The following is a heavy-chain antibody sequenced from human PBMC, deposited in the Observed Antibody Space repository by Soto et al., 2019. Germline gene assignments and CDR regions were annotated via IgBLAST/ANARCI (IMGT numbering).Heavy chain of an antibody. CDR1: GFTFSTYW. CDR3: ARDRGRGVECFGTRYSSYFDP. V-gene: IGHV3-7*01. Sequence: EVQLVESGGGLVQPGGSLRLSCAASGFTFSTYWMSWVRQAPGKGLEWVANIKEDGSAKSYVDSVKGRFTISRDNAKNSLYLQMNSLRAEDTAVYHCARDRGRGVECFGTRYSSYFDPWGQGTLVTVSS. D-gene: IGHD2-15*01. J-gene: IGHJ5*02. CDR2: IKEDGSAK.